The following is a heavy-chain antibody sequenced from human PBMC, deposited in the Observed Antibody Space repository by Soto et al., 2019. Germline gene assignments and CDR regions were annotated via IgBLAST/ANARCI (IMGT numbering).Heavy chain of an antibody. J-gene: IGHJ5*02. V-gene: IGHV4-30-4*01. CDR2: IYYSGST. Sequence: QVQLQESGPGLVKPSQTLSLTCTVSGGSISSGDYYWSWIRQPPGKGLEWIGYIYYSGSTYYNSSLKSRVTISVDTSKNQFSLKVRSVTAADTAVYYCAREFARDYGDYSRWFDPWGQGTLVTVSS. D-gene: IGHD4-17*01. CDR3: AREFARDYGDYSRWFDP. CDR1: GGSISSGDYY.